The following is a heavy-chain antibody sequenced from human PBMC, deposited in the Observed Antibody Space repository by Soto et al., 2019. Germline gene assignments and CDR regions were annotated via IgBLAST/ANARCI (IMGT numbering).Heavy chain of an antibody. CDR1: GGSFSGYY. Sequence: SETLSLTCAVYGGSFSGYYWSWIRQPPGKGLEWIGEINHSGSTNYNPSLKSRVTISVDTSKNQFSLKLSSVTAADTAVYYCARGGAWGHQSGCSCPSYGMDVWGQGTTVTVSS. CDR3: ARGGAWGHQSGCSCPSYGMDV. D-gene: IGHD2-15*01. J-gene: IGHJ6*02. CDR2: INHSGST. V-gene: IGHV4-34*01.